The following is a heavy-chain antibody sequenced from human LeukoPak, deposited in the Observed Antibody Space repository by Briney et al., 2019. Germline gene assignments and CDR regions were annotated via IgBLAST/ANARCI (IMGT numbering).Heavy chain of an antibody. CDR2: IHYSGST. V-gene: IGHV4-59*01. Sequence: SETLSLTCTVSGGSINSYYWSWIRQSPGKGLEWIGHIHYSGSTNYNSSLESRVAISMDTSKRQISLKLSSVTAADTAVYYCARISYYDSSGYPLYYFDYWGQGTLVTVSS. CDR1: GGSINSYY. J-gene: IGHJ4*02. CDR3: ARISYYDSSGYPLYYFDY. D-gene: IGHD3-22*01.